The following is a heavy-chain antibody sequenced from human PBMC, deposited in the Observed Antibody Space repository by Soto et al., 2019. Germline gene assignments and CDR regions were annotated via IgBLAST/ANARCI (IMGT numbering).Heavy chain of an antibody. D-gene: IGHD3-10*01. CDR3: AKGVGRQQPVPYCGDAFDI. J-gene: IGHJ3*02. V-gene: IGHV3-9*01. Sequence: EVQLVESGGGLGQPGRSLRLSCAASGFTFDAYPMHWVRQAPGKGLEWVSGITWDGGNIGYGDSVKGRFTISRDNAKNSLTLHMDSLRAEDTALYYCAKGVGRQQPVPYCGDAFDIWGSGKMVTVSS. CDR1: GFTFDAYP. CDR2: ITWDGGNI.